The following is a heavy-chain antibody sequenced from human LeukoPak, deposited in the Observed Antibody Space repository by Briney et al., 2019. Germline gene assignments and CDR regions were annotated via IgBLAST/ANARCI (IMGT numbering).Heavy chain of an antibody. Sequence: ASVKVSCTASGYPFTGYYMHWVRQAPGQGLGWMGWINPNSGGTNHAQKFQGRVTMTRDTSISTAYMELSRLRSDDTAVYYCARDRPLDADDYYGFYYFDYWGQGTLVTVSS. V-gene: IGHV1-2*02. CDR2: INPNSGGT. D-gene: IGHD3-10*01. CDR3: ARDRPLDADDYYGFYYFDY. CDR1: GYPFTGYY. J-gene: IGHJ4*02.